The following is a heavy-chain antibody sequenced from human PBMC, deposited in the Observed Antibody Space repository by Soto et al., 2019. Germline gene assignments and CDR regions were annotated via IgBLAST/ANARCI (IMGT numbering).Heavy chain of an antibody. CDR2: IKSKTDGGTT. V-gene: IGHV3-15*07. CDR3: TTDGRDFWGSRPNDAFDI. J-gene: IGHJ3*02. CDR1: GFTFSNAW. Sequence: GGSLRLSCAASGFTFSNAWMNWVRQAPGKGLEWVGRIKSKTDGGTTDYAAPVKGRFTISRDDSKNTLYLQMNSLKTEDTAVYYCTTDGRDFWGSRPNDAFDIWGQGTMVTVSS. D-gene: IGHD3-16*01.